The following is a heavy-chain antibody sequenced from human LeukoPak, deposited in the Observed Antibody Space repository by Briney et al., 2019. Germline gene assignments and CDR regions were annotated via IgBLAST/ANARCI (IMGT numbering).Heavy chain of an antibody. CDR2: IYSGGST. V-gene: IGHV3-66*01. J-gene: IGHJ6*03. CDR3: ARTTMVRGTYYMDV. CDR1: EFSVGSNY. D-gene: IGHD3-10*01. Sequence: GGSLRLSCAASEFSVGSNYMTWVRQAPGKGLEWVSLIYSGGSTYYADSVKGRFTISRDNSKNTLYLQMNSLRAEDTAVYYCARTTMVRGTYYMDVWGKGTTVTISS.